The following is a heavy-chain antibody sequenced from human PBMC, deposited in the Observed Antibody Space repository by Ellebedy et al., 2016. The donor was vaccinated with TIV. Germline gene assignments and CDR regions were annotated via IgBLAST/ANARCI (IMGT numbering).Heavy chain of an antibody. Sequence: GESLKISCAASGFTFSSYGIHWVRQAPGRGLEWVAVISYDGSNKYYADSLKGRFTISRDNSRNKLFLQMNSLRADDTAVYYCARADYGGNYNWFDPWGQGTLVTVSS. D-gene: IGHD4-23*01. V-gene: IGHV3-30*03. J-gene: IGHJ5*02. CDR3: ARADYGGNYNWFDP. CDR1: GFTFSSYG. CDR2: ISYDGSNK.